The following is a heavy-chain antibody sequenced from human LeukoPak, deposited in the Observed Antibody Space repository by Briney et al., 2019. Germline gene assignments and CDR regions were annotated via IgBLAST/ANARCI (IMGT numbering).Heavy chain of an antibody. J-gene: IGHJ4*02. V-gene: IGHV4-34*01. CDR1: GGSFSGYY. Sequence: SETLSLTCAVYGGSFSGYYWSWIRQPPGKALEWIGEINHSGSTNYNPSLKSRVTISVDTSKNQFSLKLSSATAADTAVYYCARGTIGYCSGGSCSRTARFDYWGQGTLVTVSS. CDR2: INHSGST. CDR3: ARGTIGYCSGGSCSRTARFDY. D-gene: IGHD2-15*01.